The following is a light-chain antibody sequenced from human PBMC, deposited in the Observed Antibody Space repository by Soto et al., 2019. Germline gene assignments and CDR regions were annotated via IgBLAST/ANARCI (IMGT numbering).Light chain of an antibody. V-gene: IGKV3-15*01. CDR1: DGVGRS. Sequence: IVLTQSPVSLSLSPGERATLSCRASDGVGRSLAWFQQRPGQAPRLLIYGASTRATGIPVRFSGSGSGTEFTLTITSLQSEDSAVYYCQEYNYWHPITFGGGTKVDIK. J-gene: IGKJ4*01. CDR2: GAS. CDR3: QEYNYWHPIT.